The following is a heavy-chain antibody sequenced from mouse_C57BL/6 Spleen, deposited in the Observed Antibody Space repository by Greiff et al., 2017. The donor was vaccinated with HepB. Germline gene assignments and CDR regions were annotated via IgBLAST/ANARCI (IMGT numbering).Heavy chain of an antibody. CDR1: GYTFTSYW. D-gene: IGHD1-1*02. J-gene: IGHJ2*01. CDR3: ARDGGSSVLDY. Sequence: QVQLQQPGAELVRPGPSVKLSCKASGYTFTSYWMHWVKQRPIQGLDWIGNIDPSDSETHYNQKFKDKATLTVDKSSSTAYMQLSSLTSEDSAVYYCARDGGSSVLDYWGKGTTLTVAS. CDR2: IDPSDSET. V-gene: IGHV1-52*01.